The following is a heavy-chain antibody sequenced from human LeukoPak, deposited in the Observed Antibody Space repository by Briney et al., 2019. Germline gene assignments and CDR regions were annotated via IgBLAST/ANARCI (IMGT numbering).Heavy chain of an antibody. J-gene: IGHJ4*02. V-gene: IGHV3-21*01. CDR3: ARAGGGFDY. CDR2: IGSSSGYI. CDR1: GFTFSSYS. D-gene: IGHD3-10*01. Sequence: GGSLRLSCAASGFTFSSYSMNWVRQAPGKGLEWVSSIGSSSGYIYYADSVRGRFTISRDNAKNSLYLQMNSLRAEDTALYYCARAGGGFDYWGQGTLVTVSS.